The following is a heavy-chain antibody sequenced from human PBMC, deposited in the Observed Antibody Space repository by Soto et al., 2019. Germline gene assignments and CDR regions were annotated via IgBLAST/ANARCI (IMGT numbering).Heavy chain of an antibody. CDR1: GGSVSDYF. CDR2: INHLGSI. CDR3: ARGGISHWAYFYYMDV. Sequence: SETLSLTCVVSGGSVSDYFWSWIRQPPGMALEWIGEINHLGSINYNPSLKSRVTMSVDTSKNQFSLTLNSVTAADTATYYCARGGISHWAYFYYMDVWDRGTTVTVSS. J-gene: IGHJ6*03. D-gene: IGHD2-21*01. V-gene: IGHV4-34*01.